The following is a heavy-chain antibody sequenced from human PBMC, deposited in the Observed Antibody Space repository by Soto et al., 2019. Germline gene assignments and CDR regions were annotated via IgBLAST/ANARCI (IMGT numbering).Heavy chain of an antibody. D-gene: IGHD6-6*01. CDR2: IYPGDSDT. Sequence: PGESLKISCKGSGYSFTSYWIGWVRQMPGKGLEWMGIIYPGDSDTRYSPSFQGQVTISADKSISTAYLQWSSLKASDTAMYYCARHIAARPYYYYYYMDVWGKGTTVTVSS. V-gene: IGHV5-51*01. J-gene: IGHJ6*03. CDR3: ARHIAARPYYYYYYMDV. CDR1: GYSFTSYW.